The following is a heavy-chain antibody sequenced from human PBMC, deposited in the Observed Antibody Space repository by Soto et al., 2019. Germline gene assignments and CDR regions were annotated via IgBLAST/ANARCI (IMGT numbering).Heavy chain of an antibody. D-gene: IGHD6-13*01. CDR3: AKKGTSSSSWHYFDF. Sequence: GGSLRLSCAASGFTFSNYAMSWVRQAPGKGLEWVSAINSGGDRTYYADSVKGRFTISRDNSRNTLYLQLNSLTGEDTAAYYCAKKGTSSSSWHYFDFWGQGTLVTVSS. CDR1: GFTFSNYA. CDR2: INSGGDRT. J-gene: IGHJ4*02. V-gene: IGHV3-23*01.